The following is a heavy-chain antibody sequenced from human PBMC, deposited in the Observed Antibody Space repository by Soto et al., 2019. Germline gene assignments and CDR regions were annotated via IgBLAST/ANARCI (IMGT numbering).Heavy chain of an antibody. CDR1: GFTLSSYG. V-gene: IGHV3-30*18. CDR3: AKETVTGINTGSHFDS. CDR2: ILYDGSNK. D-gene: IGHD6-19*01. J-gene: IGHJ4*02. Sequence: VQLVESGGGVVQPGRSLRLSCAASGFTLSSYGMHWVRQAPGKGLEWVSLILYDGSNKYYTESVKGRFTISRDNSKNTLYLQMNSLRIEDTAVYYCAKETVTGINTGSHFDSWGQGTPVTFSS.